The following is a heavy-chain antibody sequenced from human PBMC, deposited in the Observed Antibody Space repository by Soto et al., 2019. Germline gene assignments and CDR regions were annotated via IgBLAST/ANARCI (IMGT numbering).Heavy chain of an antibody. V-gene: IGHV3-48*02. CDR3: ATSDYYDPLWLDP. Sequence: HPGGSLRLSCAASGFTFSSYSMNWVRQAPGKGLEWVSYISSSSSTIYYADSVKDRFTISRDNAKNSLYLQMNSLRDEDTAVYYCATSDYYDPLWLDPWGQGTLVTVSS. CDR1: GFTFSSYS. J-gene: IGHJ5*02. D-gene: IGHD3-22*01. CDR2: ISSSSSTI.